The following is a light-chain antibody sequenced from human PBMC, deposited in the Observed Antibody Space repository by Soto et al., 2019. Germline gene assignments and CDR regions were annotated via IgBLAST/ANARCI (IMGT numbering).Light chain of an antibody. CDR1: SGDIGIYNF. CDR3: TSYTRSSTWV. V-gene: IGLV2-14*01. Sequence: QSALTQPASVSGSLGQSITISCIGTSGDIGIYNFVSWFQQHPGKAPKLMIYEVSNRPSGVSNRFSASKSGNTASLTISGLQAEDEADYDCTSYTRSSTWVFGGGTKLTVL. J-gene: IGLJ3*02. CDR2: EVS.